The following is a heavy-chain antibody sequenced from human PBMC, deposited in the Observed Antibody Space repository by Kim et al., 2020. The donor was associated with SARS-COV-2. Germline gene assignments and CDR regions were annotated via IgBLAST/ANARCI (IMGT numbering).Heavy chain of an antibody. Sequence: GGSLRLSCAASRFTFSSYAMHWVRQAPGKGLEWVAVISYVGSNEYYADSVKGRFTISRDNSKNTLYLQMNSLRAEDTAVYYCARGGLGVYSALAGGDIAAAGYFDYWGQGTLVTVSS. V-gene: IGHV3-30-3*01. CDR3: ARGGLGVYSALAGGDIAAAGYFDY. CDR1: RFTFSSYA. CDR2: ISYVGSNE. J-gene: IGHJ4*02. D-gene: IGHD6-13*01.